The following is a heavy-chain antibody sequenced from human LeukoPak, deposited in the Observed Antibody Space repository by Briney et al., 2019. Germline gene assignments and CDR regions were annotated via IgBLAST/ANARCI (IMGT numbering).Heavy chain of an antibody. CDR3: ARGQWLTNYYFDY. D-gene: IGHD6-19*01. CDR1: GFTFSSYW. Sequence: TGGSLRLSCEASGFTFSSYWMSWVRQAPGKGLEWVANIKEDGSEKYYVDSLKGRFTISRDNAKNSLYLQMNSLRAEDTAVYYCARGQWLTNYYFDYWGQGTLVTVSS. CDR2: IKEDGSEK. J-gene: IGHJ4*02. V-gene: IGHV3-7*01.